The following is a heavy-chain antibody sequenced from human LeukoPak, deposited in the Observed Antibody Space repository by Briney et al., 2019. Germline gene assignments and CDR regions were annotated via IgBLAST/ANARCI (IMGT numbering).Heavy chain of an antibody. CDR1: GYTFTRYY. CDR3: ARVLDFWSGYGDY. D-gene: IGHD3-3*01. V-gene: IGHV1-2*02. CDR2: INPNSGGT. Sequence: ASVKVSCKASGYTFTRYYMHWVRQAPGQGLEWMGWINPNSGGTNYAQKFQGRVTMTRDTSISTAYMELSRLRSDDTAVYYCARVLDFWSGYGDYWGQGTLVTVSS. J-gene: IGHJ4*02.